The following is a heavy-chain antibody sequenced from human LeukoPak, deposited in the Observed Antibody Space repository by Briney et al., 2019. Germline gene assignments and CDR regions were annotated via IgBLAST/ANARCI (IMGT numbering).Heavy chain of an antibody. J-gene: IGHJ4*02. CDR2: ISGSGGST. D-gene: IGHD3-16*01. CDR1: GFTFSSYE. Sequence: GGSLRLSCAASGFTFSSYEMSWVRQAPGKGLEWVSAISGSGGSTYYADSVKGRFTISRDNAKNSLYLQMNSLRAEDTAIYYCVRDVGAVRGEVYFDYWGQGTLVTVSS. V-gene: IGHV3-23*01. CDR3: VRDVGAVRGEVYFDY.